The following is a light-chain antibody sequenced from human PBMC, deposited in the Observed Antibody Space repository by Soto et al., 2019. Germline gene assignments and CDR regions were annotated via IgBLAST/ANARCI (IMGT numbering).Light chain of an antibody. CDR3: SAYAGTRVL. CDR2: EAS. CDR1: SSDVGNYPL. J-gene: IGLJ2*01. Sequence: QSVLTQPASVSGSPGQSITISCSGTSSDVGNYPLVSWYQQHPGKAPKLVIYEASKRPSGVSNRFSGSKSGYTASLTISGLQADDEAYYYCSAYAGTRVLFGGGTKLTVL. V-gene: IGLV2-23*01.